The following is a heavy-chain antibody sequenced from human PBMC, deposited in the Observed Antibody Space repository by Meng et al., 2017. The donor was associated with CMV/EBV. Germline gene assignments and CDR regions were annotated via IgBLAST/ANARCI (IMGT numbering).Heavy chain of an antibody. Sequence: SETLSLTCTVSGGSISSYYWSWIRQPPGKGLEWIGYIYYSGSTNYNPSLKSRDTISVDTSKNQFSLKLSSVTAADTTVYYCERGGDDFWSGYYDYWGQGTTVTVSS. CDR3: ERGGDDFWSGYYDY. J-gene: IGHJ4*02. D-gene: IGHD3-3*01. V-gene: IGHV4-59*01. CDR1: GGSISSYY. CDR2: IYYSGST.